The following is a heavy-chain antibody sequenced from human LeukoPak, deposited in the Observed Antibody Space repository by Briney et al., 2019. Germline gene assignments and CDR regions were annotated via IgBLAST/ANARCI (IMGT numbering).Heavy chain of an antibody. CDR1: GFTFSRYA. CDR2: VASDGNDK. D-gene: IGHD6-13*01. CDR3: ARDNTIGAADYYLDY. J-gene: IGHJ4*02. Sequence: PGGSLRLSCAASGFTFSRYAMHWVRQAPGKGLEWVAVVASDGNDKHHADSVKGRFTISRDNSKNTLYLQMNSLRADDTAVYYCARDNTIGAADYYLDYWGQGTLVTVSS. V-gene: IGHV3-30*04.